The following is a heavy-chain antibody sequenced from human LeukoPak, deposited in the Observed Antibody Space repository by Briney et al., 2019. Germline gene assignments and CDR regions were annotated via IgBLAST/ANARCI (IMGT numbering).Heavy chain of an antibody. Sequence: TGGSLRLSCAASGFTFDDYAMHWVRQAPGKGLEWVSGISWNSGSIGYADSVKGRFTISRDNAKNSLYLQMNSLRAEDTALYYCAKEMLLYYYGMDVRGQGTTVTVSS. CDR3: AKEMLLYYYGMDV. J-gene: IGHJ6*02. V-gene: IGHV3-9*01. D-gene: IGHD1-26*01. CDR2: ISWNSGSI. CDR1: GFTFDDYA.